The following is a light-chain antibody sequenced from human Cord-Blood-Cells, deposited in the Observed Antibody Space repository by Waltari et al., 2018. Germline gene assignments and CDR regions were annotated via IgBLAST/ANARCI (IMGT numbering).Light chain of an antibody. V-gene: IGLV2-14*01. CDR1: SSAVGGYNY. Sequence: QSALTQPASVSGSPGPSITIPCTGTSSAVGGYNYVSWYQQHPGKAPKLMIYEVSNRPSGVSNRFSGSKSGNTASLTISGLQAEDEADYYCSSYTSSSTLYVVFGGGTKLTVL. CDR3: SSYTSSSTLYVV. J-gene: IGLJ2*01. CDR2: EVS.